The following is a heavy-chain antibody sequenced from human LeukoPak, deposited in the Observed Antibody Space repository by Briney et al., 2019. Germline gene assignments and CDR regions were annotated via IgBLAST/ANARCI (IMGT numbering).Heavy chain of an antibody. CDR1: GASISSYY. J-gene: IGHJ2*01. CDR3: ARDKALRNWYFDL. V-gene: IGHV4-59*01. CDR2: ILNTGSA. Sequence: PSETLSPTCTVSGASISSYYWGWIRQPPGKGLEWIGYILNTGSANYNPSLKSRVTISIDTSKNQFSLKLTSVTAADTAVYYCARDKALRNWYFDLWGRGTLATVSS.